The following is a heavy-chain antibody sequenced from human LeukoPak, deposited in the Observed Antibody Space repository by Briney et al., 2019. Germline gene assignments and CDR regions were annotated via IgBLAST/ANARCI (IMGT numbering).Heavy chain of an antibody. CDR2: INPSGGST. V-gene: IGHV1-46*01. D-gene: IGHD2-2*01. CDR1: GYTFTGYY. J-gene: IGHJ3*02. CDR3: ARDPVRGGVVVPAAGPTDDDFDI. Sequence: ASVKVSCKASGYTFTGYYMHWVRQAPGQGLEWMGIINPSGGSTSYAQKFQGRVTMTRDTSTSTAYMELSSLRSEDTAVYYCARDPVRGGVVVPAAGPTDDDFDIWGQGQMVPVSS.